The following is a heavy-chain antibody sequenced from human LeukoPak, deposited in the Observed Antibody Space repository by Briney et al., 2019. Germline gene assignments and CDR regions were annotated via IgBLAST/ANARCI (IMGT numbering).Heavy chain of an antibody. CDR2: INPNNGGT. CDR1: GYTVNGYY. CDR3: ARDSPRITPNRGWFDP. Sequence: ASVKVSCKSAGYTVNGYYMHWVRQAPGQGLEWMGWINPNNGGTKYAQNFQCRVTMTRDTSISTAYMELDRMRFADTAVYYCARDSPRITPNRGWFDPWGQGTLVTVSS. J-gene: IGHJ5*02. D-gene: IGHD3-10*01. V-gene: IGHV1-2*02.